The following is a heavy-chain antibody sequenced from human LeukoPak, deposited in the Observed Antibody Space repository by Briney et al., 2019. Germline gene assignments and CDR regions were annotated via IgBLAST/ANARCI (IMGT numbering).Heavy chain of an antibody. Sequence: GSLRLSCAASGFTFSSYSMNWVRQPPGKGLEWIASFYYSGSTYYNPSLKSRVTISVDASKNHFSLKLSSVTAADTAVYYCAKHSRSGDSGYGNAFDIWGQGTMVTVSS. J-gene: IGHJ3*02. CDR1: GFTFSSYSMN. V-gene: IGHV4-39*01. D-gene: IGHD5-12*01. CDR3: AKHSRSGDSGYGNAFDI. CDR2: FYYSGST.